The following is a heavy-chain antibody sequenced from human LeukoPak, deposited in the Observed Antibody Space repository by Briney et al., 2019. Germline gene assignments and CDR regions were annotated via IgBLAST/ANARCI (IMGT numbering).Heavy chain of an antibody. CDR2: ISAYNGNT. J-gene: IGHJ3*02. D-gene: IGHD3-22*01. CDR1: GYTFTSYG. CDR3: ARNHYYDSSGEVAFDI. Sequence: ASVKVSCKASGYTFTSYGISWVRQALGQGLEWMGWISAYNGNTNYAQKLQGRVTMTTDTSTSTAYMELRSLRSDDTAVYYCARNHYYDSSGEVAFDIWGQGTMVTVSS. V-gene: IGHV1-18*01.